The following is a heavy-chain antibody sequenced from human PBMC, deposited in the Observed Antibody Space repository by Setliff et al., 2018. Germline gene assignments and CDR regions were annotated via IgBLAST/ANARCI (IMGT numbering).Heavy chain of an antibody. Sequence: SETLSLTCAASGGSFSDYYWTWIRQPPGKGLEWIWEINHSWSTNYNPSLKGRATLSIDTSKDQFSLKLISMSAADTAVYYCARGRNIAARLLDSWGQGTLVTVSS. CDR1: GGSFSDYY. V-gene: IGHV4-34*01. CDR2: INHSWST. J-gene: IGHJ4*02. D-gene: IGHD6-6*01. CDR3: ARGRNIAARLLDS.